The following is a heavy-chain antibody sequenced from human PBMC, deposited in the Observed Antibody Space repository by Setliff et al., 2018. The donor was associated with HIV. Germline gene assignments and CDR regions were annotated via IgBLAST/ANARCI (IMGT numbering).Heavy chain of an antibody. CDR3: AREIQASLDPPYGYNYFDP. CDR1: GGSFSDYY. Sequence: LSLTCTVYGGSFSDYYWSWIRQPPGKGLEWIGYIYYSGSTNYNPSLKSRVTISIDTSKNQFSLKPSSVTAADTAVYYCAREIQASLDPPYGYNYFDPWGQGILVTVSS. V-gene: IGHV4-59*12. CDR2: IYYSGST. D-gene: IGHD3-9*01. J-gene: IGHJ5*02.